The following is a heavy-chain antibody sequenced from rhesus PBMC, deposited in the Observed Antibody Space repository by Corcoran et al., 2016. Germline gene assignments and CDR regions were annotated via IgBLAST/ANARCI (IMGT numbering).Heavy chain of an antibody. J-gene: IGHJ4*01. CDR3: ARDRGSCNVWVYFDY. CDR2: ISGSGWRT. V-gene: IGHV4-173*01. CDR1: GGSISSNY. Sequence: QLQLQESGPGLVKPSETLSLTCAVSGGSISSNYWSWIRQPPGKGLEWIGRISGSGWRTDYNPTLKSRVTSSTDTSKNQFSLKLSSVTAADTAVYYCARDRGSCNVWVYFDYWGQGVLVTVSS. D-gene: IGHD6-25*01.